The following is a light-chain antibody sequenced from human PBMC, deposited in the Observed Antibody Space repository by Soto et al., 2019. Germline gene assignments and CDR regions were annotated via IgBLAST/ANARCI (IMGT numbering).Light chain of an antibody. CDR1: SNGGYKY. J-gene: IGLJ2*01. V-gene: IGLV2-14*01. CDR2: DVS. Sequence: QSVLTQPASVSGSPGQSITISCTGTSNGGYKYVSWYQQYPGKAPKLMIYDVSNRPSGVSNRFSGSKSGNTASLTISRLQAADEAHYYCSSYTSSSTHVVFGGGTKLTVL. CDR3: SSYTSSSTHVV.